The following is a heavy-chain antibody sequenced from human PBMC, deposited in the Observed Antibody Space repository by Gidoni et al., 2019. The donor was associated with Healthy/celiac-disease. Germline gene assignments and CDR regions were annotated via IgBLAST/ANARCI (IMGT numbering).Heavy chain of an antibody. Sequence: QVQLVESGGGVVQPGRSLRLSCAASGFTFSSYAMHWVRQAPGKGLEWVAVISYDGSNKYYADSVKGRFTISRDNSKNTLYRQMNSLRAEDTAVYYCARGGGYYGSGSFDYWGQGTLVTVSS. V-gene: IGHV3-30-3*01. CDR2: ISYDGSNK. CDR3: ARGGGYYGSGSFDY. J-gene: IGHJ4*02. D-gene: IGHD3-10*01. CDR1: GFTFSSYA.